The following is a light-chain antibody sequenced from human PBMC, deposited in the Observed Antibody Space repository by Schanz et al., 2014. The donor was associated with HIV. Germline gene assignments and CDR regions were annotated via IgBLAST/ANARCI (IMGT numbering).Light chain of an antibody. J-gene: IGKJ4*01. CDR1: QSVSSSF. V-gene: IGKV3-20*01. Sequence: EIVLTQSPGTLSLSPGERATLSCRASQSVSSSFLAWYQQKPGQAPRLLIFGASHRATGIPDRFSGSGSGTDFTLTINSLQSEDFAVYYCQEYNNWPLLTFGGGTKVEIK. CDR2: GAS. CDR3: QEYNNWPLLT.